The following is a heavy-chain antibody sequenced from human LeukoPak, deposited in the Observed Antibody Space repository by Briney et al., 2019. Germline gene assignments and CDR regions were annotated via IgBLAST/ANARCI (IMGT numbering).Heavy chain of an antibody. V-gene: IGHV3-23*01. CDR2: ISGSGGST. J-gene: IGHJ6*02. D-gene: IGHD2-2*01. CDR1: GFTFSSYA. CDR3: AKDAGYIVVVQADYYYGMDV. Sequence: GGSLRLSCAASGFTFSSYAMSWVRQAPGKGLEWVSAISGSGGSTYYADSVKGRFTISRDNSKNTLYLQMNSLRAEDTAVYYCAKDAGYIVVVQADYYYGMDVWGQGTTVTVSS.